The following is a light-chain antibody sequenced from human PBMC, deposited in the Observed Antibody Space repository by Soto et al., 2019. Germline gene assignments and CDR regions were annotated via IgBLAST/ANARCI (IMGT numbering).Light chain of an antibody. CDR3: SSYTSHYTRV. J-gene: IGLJ1*01. V-gene: IGLV2-14*03. Sequence: QSALTQPASVSGSPGQSITISCTGTSDDVGGYNYVSWYQQHSGKTPKLLIYEVTNRPSGVPNRFSGSKSGNTASLTISGLQADDESDYHCSSYTSHYTRVFGTGTKLTVL. CDR2: EVT. CDR1: SDDVGGYNY.